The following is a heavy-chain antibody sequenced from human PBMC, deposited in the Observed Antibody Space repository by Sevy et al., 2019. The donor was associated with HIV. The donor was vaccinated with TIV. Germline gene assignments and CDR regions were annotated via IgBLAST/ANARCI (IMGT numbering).Heavy chain of an antibody. D-gene: IGHD2-2*01. V-gene: IGHV3-66*02. J-gene: IGHJ4*02. CDR3: ARLYCSSTSGYYFDY. Sequence: GGSLRLSCAASGFTVSSNYMSWVRQAPGKGLEWVSVIYSGGSTYYADSVKGQFTNSRDNSKNTLYLQMNSLRAEATAVYYCARLYCSSTSGYYFDYWGQGTLVTVSS. CDR2: IYSGGST. CDR1: GFTVSSNY.